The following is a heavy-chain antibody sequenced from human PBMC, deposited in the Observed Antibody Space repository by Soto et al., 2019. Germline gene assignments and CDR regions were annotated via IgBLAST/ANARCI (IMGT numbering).Heavy chain of an antibody. Sequence: TGGSLRLSCSASGFTFSSYAMHWVRQAPGKGLEYVSAISSNGGSTYYADSVKGRFTISRDNSKNTLYLQMSSLRAEDTAVYYCVKDPSYYDFWSGLAFDIWGQGTMVTVSS. CDR3: VKDPSYYDFWSGLAFDI. CDR1: GFTFSSYA. V-gene: IGHV3-64D*06. D-gene: IGHD3-3*01. J-gene: IGHJ3*02. CDR2: ISSNGGST.